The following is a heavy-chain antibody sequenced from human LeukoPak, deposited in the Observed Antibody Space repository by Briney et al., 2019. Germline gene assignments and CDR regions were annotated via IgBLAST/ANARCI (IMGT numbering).Heavy chain of an antibody. V-gene: IGHV3-66*01. D-gene: IGHD6-19*01. CDR2: IYSGGNT. CDR3: TRVRIEVAGWVPFDY. Sequence: PGGSLRLSCAASGLIVSSNYMSWVRQAPGKELEWVSIIYSGGNTYYADSVKGRFTISRDISKNTVSLQMNSLRAEDTAVYYCTRVRIEVAGWVPFDYWGQGTLVSVSS. J-gene: IGHJ4*02. CDR1: GLIVSSNY.